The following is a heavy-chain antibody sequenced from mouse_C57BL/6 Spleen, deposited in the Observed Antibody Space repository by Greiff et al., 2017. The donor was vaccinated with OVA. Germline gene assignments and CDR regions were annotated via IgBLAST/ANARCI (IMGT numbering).Heavy chain of an antibody. Sequence: QLQQPGAELVRPGSSVKLSCKASGYTFTSYWMDWVKQRPGQGLEWIGNIYPSDSETHYNQKFKDKATLTVDKSSSTAYMQLSSLTSEDSAVYYCARSSVRLGGFDYWGQGTTLTVSS. D-gene: IGHD4-1*01. CDR2: IYPSDSET. CDR1: GYTFTSYW. V-gene: IGHV1-61*01. CDR3: ARSSVRLGGFDY. J-gene: IGHJ2*01.